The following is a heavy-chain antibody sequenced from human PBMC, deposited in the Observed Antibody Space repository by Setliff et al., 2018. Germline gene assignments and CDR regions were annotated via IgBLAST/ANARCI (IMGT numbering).Heavy chain of an antibody. Sequence: ASVKVSCKVSGYTLTELSRHWVRQAPGKGLEWMGGFDPEDGETIFAQKFRGRVTMTEDSSTDTAYLQWSSLKASDTAMYYCARALYPSSFIGHNWFDPWGQGTLVTVSS. D-gene: IGHD2-2*01. V-gene: IGHV1-24*01. CDR1: GYTLTELS. J-gene: IGHJ5*02. CDR3: ARALYPSSFIGHNWFDP. CDR2: FDPEDGET.